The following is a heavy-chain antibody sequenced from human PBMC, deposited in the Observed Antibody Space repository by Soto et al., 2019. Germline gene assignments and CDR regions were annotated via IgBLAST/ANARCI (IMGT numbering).Heavy chain of an antibody. CDR3: SRDAGYDNVTASYKGYVDH. CDR2: ISGHDGNT. Sequence: QVLLMQSGIEVKKPGASVRVSCKASGYSFTNYGINWVRQAPGQGLEWLGWISGHDGNTNYARKLEGRVTVTKDTSTTTANTDQRILRSGDTAVSYCSRDAGYDNVTASYKGYVDHWGQGTLVIVSS. V-gene: IGHV1-18*04. J-gene: IGHJ4*02. CDR1: GYSFTNYG. D-gene: IGHD3-9*01.